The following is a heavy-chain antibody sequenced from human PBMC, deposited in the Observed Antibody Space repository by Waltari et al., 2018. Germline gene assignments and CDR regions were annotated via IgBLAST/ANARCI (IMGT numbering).Heavy chain of an antibody. J-gene: IGHJ2*01. D-gene: IGHD3-22*01. V-gene: IGHV4-38-2*01. CDR2: VHHSGRT. CDR1: GYPINSGYY. Sequence: QVQLQESGPGLGKPSETLSLICAVSGYPINSGYYWGWIRQPPGKGLEWIGSVHHSGRTSYNPSLKSRLTISMDTSKNQFSLKLNSVTAADTAVYNCARGGFDSNWYFDVWGRGTLVTVSS. CDR3: ARGGFDSNWYFDV.